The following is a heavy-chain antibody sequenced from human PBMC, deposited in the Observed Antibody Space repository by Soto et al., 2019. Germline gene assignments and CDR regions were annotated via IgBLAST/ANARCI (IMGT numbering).Heavy chain of an antibody. CDR1: GFTFSSYA. Sequence: EVQLLESGGGLVQPGGSLRLSCAASGFTFSSYAMCWVRQAPGKGLEWVSAISGSGGSTYYADSVKGRVTISSANSKNRLYLQRKSLSAEDTAVYYCAKDLHRKYSHYFSWFDPWGQGTLVTVSS. CDR3: AKDLHRKYSHYFSWFDP. V-gene: IGHV3-23*01. J-gene: IGHJ5*02. D-gene: IGHD4-4*01. CDR2: ISGSGGST.